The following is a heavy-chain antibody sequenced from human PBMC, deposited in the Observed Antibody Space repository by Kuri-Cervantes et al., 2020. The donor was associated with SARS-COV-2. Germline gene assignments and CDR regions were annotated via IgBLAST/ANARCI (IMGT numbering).Heavy chain of an antibody. D-gene: IGHD5-18*01. Sequence: SETLSLTCTVSGGSMSTYFWSWIRQPPGKGLEWIGEINHSGSTNYNPSLKSRVTISVDTSKNQFSLKLSSVTAADTAVYYCARAYTAMVTRGFDYWGQGTLVTVSS. CDR3: ARAYTAMVTRGFDY. V-gene: IGHV4-34*01. CDR2: INHSGST. J-gene: IGHJ4*02. CDR1: GGSMSTYF.